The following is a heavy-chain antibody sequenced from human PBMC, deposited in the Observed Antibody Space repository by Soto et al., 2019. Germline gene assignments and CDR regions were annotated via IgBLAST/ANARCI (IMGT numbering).Heavy chain of an antibody. D-gene: IGHD5-18*01. CDR2: INHSGST. J-gene: IGHJ6*02. Sequence: QVQLQQWGAGLLKPSETLSLTCAVYGGSFSGYYWSWIRQPPGKGLEWIGEINHSGSTNYNPSLKSRVTISVDTSKNQFSLKLSSVTAADTAVYYCARGGYSYGYVAGGQDGYYYGMDVWGQGTTVTVSS. V-gene: IGHV4-34*01. CDR3: ARGGYSYGYVAGGQDGYYYGMDV. CDR1: GGSFSGYY.